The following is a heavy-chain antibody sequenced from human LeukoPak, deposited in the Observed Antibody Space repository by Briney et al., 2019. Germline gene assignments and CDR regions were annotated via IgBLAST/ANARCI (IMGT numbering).Heavy chain of an antibody. J-gene: IGHJ6*02. CDR3: ARGFRGAQDIAAAGTNYYYYGMDV. CDR1: GDSVSSNSAA. D-gene: IGHD6-13*01. CDR2: TYYRSKWYN. Sequence: SQTLSLTCAISGDSVSSNSAAWNWIRQSPSRGLEWLGRTYYRSKWYNDYAVSVKSRITINPDTSKNPFSLQVNSVNPEDTAVYYCARGFRGAQDIAAAGTNYYYYGMDVWGQGTTVTVSS. V-gene: IGHV6-1*01.